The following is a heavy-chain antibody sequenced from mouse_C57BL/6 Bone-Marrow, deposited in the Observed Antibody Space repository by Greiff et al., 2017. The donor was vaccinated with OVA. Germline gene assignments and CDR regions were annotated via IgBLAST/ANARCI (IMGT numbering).Heavy chain of an antibody. D-gene: IGHD3-2*02. CDR3: ARPAQAFYYAMDY. Sequence: VQLQQPGAELVKPGASVKMSCKASGYTFTSYWITWVKQRPGQGLEWIGDIYPGSGSTNYNEKFKSKATLTVDTSSSTAYMQLSSLTSEDSAVYYCARPAQAFYYAMDYWGQGTSVTVSS. V-gene: IGHV1-55*01. CDR2: IYPGSGST. J-gene: IGHJ4*01. CDR1: GYTFTSYW.